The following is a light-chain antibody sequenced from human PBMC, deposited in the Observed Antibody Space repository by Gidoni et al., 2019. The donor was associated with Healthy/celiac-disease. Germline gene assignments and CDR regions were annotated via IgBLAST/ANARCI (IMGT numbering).Light chain of an antibody. CDR1: SSNIGAGYD. CDR2: ANS. CDR3: QSYDSSLSGWV. V-gene: IGLV1-40*01. J-gene: IGLJ3*02. Sequence: QSVLSQPPSVSGALGHRATITCTGCSSNIGAGYDVHWYQQLPGTAPKLLIYANSNRPAGVPDRFAGSKSGTSASLAITGLQAEDEADYYCQSYDSSLSGWVFGGGTKLTVL.